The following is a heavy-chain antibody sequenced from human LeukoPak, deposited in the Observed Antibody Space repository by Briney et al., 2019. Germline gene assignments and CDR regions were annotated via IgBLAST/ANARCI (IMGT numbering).Heavy chain of an antibody. CDR2: ISGSGGST. D-gene: IGHD6-19*01. V-gene: IGHV3-23*01. CDR1: GFTFSSYG. J-gene: IGHJ1*01. CDR3: AKWEYSSGWYEYFQH. Sequence: GGSLRLSCAASGFTFSSYGMSWVRQAPGKGLEWVSAISGSGGSTYYADSVKGRFTISRDNSKNTLYLQMNSLRAEDTAVYYCAKWEYSSGWYEYFQHWGQGTLVTVSS.